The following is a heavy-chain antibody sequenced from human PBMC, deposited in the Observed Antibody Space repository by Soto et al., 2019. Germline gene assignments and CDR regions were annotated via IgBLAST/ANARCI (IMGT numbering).Heavy chain of an antibody. Sequence: RLSCAASGFTFTTYGMNWVRQAPGKGLEWVSFISSRTGSSKEYADSVRGRFTVSRDNAKNSVYLKMNSLRVEDTAVYYCARKGVSKLDYWGQGTLVTVSA. CDR3: ARKGVSKLDY. CDR1: GFTFTTYG. J-gene: IGHJ4*02. V-gene: IGHV3-21*01. D-gene: IGHD2-8*01. CDR2: ISSRTGSSK.